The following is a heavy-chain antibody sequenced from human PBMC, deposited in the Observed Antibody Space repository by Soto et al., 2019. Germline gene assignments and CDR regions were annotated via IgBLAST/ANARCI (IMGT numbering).Heavy chain of an antibody. CDR3: AKDSQMRYYILTGYYKPDYYYGMDV. Sequence: QVQLVESGGGVVQPGRSLRLSCAASGFTFSSYGMHWVRQAPGKGLEWVAVISYDGSNKYYADSEEGRFTISRDNSNNTLYLQMNSLRAEYTAVYYCAKDSQMRYYILTGYYKPDYYYGMDVWGQGTTVTVSS. V-gene: IGHV3-30*18. D-gene: IGHD3-9*01. CDR1: GFTFSSYG. J-gene: IGHJ6*02. CDR2: ISYDGSNK.